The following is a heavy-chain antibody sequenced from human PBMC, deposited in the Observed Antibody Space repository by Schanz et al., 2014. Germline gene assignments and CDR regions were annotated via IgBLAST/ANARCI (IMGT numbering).Heavy chain of an antibody. Sequence: EVQLVESGGGLVKPGGSLRLSCAASGFTFSTYWMHWVRQAPGEGLVWVSALTGSGTTTYYADSVKGRFTISRDNPKNTLYMQMNSQRAEDTAVYYCAKDRARCGSWRALGNWGQGTLVTVSS. CDR1: GFTFSTYW. D-gene: IGHD3-3*01. J-gene: IGHJ4*02. V-gene: IGHV3-23*04. CDR2: LTGSGTTT. CDR3: AKDRARCGSWRALGN.